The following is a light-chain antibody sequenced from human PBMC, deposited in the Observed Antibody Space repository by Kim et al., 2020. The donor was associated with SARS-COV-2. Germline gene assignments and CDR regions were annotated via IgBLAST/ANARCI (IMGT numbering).Light chain of an antibody. CDR3: QQYYSTPPS. V-gene: IGKV4-1*01. CDR2: WAS. J-gene: IGKJ2*03. Sequence: RANLKCKSSQTVLYNSNNKNYLAWYQQKPGQAPKLLICWASIRESGVSDRFSGSGSETDFTLTISSLQAEYVAVYYCQQYYSTPPSFGQGTKLEI. CDR1: QTVLYNSNNKNY.